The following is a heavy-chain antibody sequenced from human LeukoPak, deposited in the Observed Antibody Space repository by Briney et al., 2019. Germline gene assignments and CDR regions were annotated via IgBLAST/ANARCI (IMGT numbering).Heavy chain of an antibody. CDR2: ISSTSKYI. J-gene: IGHJ5*01. CDR3: TRDPRHFDS. CDR1: GFTFSDYS. Sequence: GGSLRLSCAASGFTFSDYSMNWVRQAPGKGLEWVSSISSTSKYIYYGDSVKGRFTISRDNAKNSLYLQMSSLRVEDTAVYYCTRDPRHFDSCGQGTLVTVSS. D-gene: IGHD6-6*01. V-gene: IGHV3-21*01.